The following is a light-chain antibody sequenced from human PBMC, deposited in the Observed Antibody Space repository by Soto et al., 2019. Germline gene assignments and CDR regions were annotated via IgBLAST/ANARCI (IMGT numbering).Light chain of an antibody. CDR3: QQRTKWEIT. V-gene: IGKV3-11*01. Sequence: EIVLTQSPDTLSLSPGESATLSCRASQSVKNYLAWYQQKPGQTPRLLIYDASNRAPGIPARFTGSGSGTDFTLTISSLEPGDFAVYYCQQRTKWEITFGGGSRVDMK. CDR1: QSVKNY. J-gene: IGKJ4*01. CDR2: DAS.